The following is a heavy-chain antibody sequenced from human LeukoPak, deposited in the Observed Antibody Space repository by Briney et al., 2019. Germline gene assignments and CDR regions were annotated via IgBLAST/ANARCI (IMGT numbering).Heavy chain of an antibody. CDR2: IYPGDSDT. Sequence: GESLKISCKGSGYSFTSYWIGWVRQMPGKGLEWMGTIYPGDSDTRYSPSFQGQVTISADKSLSPAYLQWSSLKASDTAMYYCARYSTVAGGFLFDYWGQGTLVTVSS. V-gene: IGHV5-51*01. CDR1: GYSFTSYW. J-gene: IGHJ4*02. CDR3: ARYSTVAGGFLFDY. D-gene: IGHD3-16*01.